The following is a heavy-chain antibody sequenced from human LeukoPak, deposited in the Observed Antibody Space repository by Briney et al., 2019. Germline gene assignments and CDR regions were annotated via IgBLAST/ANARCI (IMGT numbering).Heavy chain of an antibody. J-gene: IGHJ4*02. CDR3: AKVQEMDTILPPFHY. CDR1: GFTFSSYA. D-gene: IGHD5-24*01. CDR2: ISGSGGST. Sequence: GGSLRLSCAASGFTFSSYAMSWVRQAPGKGLEWVSAISGSGGSTYYADSVKGRFTISRDNSKNTLYLQMNSLRAEDTAIYYCAKVQEMDTILPPFHYWGQGTLVTVSS. V-gene: IGHV3-23*01.